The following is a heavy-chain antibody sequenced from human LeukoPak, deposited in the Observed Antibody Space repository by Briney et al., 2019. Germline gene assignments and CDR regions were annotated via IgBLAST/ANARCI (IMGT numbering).Heavy chain of an antibody. V-gene: IGHV1-18*01. J-gene: IGHJ6*02. CDR1: RYTFTSYG. CDR3: ARSYCSSTSCFSPPYYNYGMDV. CDR2: ISAYNGNT. D-gene: IGHD2-2*01. Sequence: ASVKVSCKASRYTFTSYGISWVRQAPGQGLEWMGWISAYNGNTNYAQKLQGRVTMTTDTSTSTAYMELRSLRSDDTAVYYCARSYCSSTSCFSPPYYNYGMDVWGQGTTVTVSS.